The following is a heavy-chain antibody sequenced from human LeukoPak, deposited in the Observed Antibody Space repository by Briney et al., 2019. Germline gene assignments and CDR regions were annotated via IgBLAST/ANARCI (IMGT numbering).Heavy chain of an antibody. V-gene: IGHV1-18*01. CDR1: GYTFTSYG. CDR3: ARVDIVATIYRVLAFDI. J-gene: IGHJ3*02. D-gene: IGHD5-12*01. CDR2: ISAYNGNT. Sequence: ASVKVSCKASGYTFTSYGISWVRQAPGQGLEWMGWISAYNGNTNYAQKLQGRVTMTTDTSTSTAYMELSRLRSDDTAVYYCARVDIVATIYRVLAFDIWGQGTMVTVSS.